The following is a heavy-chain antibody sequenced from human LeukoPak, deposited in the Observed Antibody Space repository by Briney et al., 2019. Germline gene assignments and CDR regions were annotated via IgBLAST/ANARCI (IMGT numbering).Heavy chain of an antibody. CDR3: AKDSRYVSGD. V-gene: IGHV3-23*01. Sequence: GGSLRLSCAASGFTFSSYGMSWVRQAPGKGLEWVSAISGSGGSTYYVDPVKGRFTISRDNSKNTLYLQMNSLRVEDTAVYYCAKDSRYVSGDWGQGTLVTVSS. CDR2: ISGSGGST. D-gene: IGHD3-10*01. CDR1: GFTFSSYG. J-gene: IGHJ4*02.